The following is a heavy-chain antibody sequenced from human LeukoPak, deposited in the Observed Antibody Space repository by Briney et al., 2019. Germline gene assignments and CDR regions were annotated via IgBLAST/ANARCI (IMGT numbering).Heavy chain of an antibody. J-gene: IGHJ4*02. V-gene: IGHV4-34*11. D-gene: IGHD5-18*01. Sequence: SETLSLTCAVYDGSFSGYYCSWIRQPPGKGLEWIGYIYYSGRTNYNPSLKSRVTISVDTSKNQFSLTLSSVTAADTAVYYCARGQKYRNGYTVTELGSGYFDYWGQGTLVTVSS. CDR3: ARGQKYRNGYTVTELGSGYFDY. CDR1: DGSFSGYY. CDR2: IYYSGRT.